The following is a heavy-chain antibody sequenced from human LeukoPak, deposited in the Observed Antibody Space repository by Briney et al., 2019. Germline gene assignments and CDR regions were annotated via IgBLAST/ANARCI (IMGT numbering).Heavy chain of an antibody. Sequence: SETLSLTCTVSGGSISSYYWSWIRQPAGKGLEWIGRIYTSGSTNYSPSLKSRVTMSVDTSKNQFSLKLSSVTAADTAVYYCARDNNGDYSLGVYYMDVWGKGTTATVSS. CDR2: IYTSGST. V-gene: IGHV4-4*07. J-gene: IGHJ6*03. D-gene: IGHD4-17*01. CDR1: GGSISSYY. CDR3: ARDNNGDYSLGVYYMDV.